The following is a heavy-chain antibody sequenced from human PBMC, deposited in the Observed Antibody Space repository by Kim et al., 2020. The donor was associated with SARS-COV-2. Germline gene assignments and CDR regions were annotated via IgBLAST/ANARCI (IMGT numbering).Heavy chain of an antibody. V-gene: IGHV4-59*01. J-gene: IGHJ5*02. Sequence: SETLSLTCTVSGGSISSYYWSWIRQPPGKGLEWIGYIYYSGSTNYNPSLKSRVTISVDTSKNQFSLKLSSVTAADTAVYYCARDDYDFWSGQGNWFDPWG. CDR2: IYYSGST. CDR1: GGSISSYY. CDR3: ARDDYDFWSGQGNWFDP. D-gene: IGHD3-3*01.